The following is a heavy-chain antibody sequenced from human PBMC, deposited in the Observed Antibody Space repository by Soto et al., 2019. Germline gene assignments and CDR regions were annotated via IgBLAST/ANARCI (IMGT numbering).Heavy chain of an antibody. CDR3: ALMTTVTEDNDY. V-gene: IGHV1-46*01. D-gene: IGHD4-4*01. CDR2: INPSGGST. J-gene: IGHJ4*02. Sequence: VKGYWKGAGYTYTRYYMHWVRKAPGQGLEWMGIINPSGGSTSYAQKFQGRVTMTRDTSTSTVYMELSSLRSEDTAVYYCALMTTVTEDNDYWGQGTLVTVSS. CDR1: GYTYTRYY.